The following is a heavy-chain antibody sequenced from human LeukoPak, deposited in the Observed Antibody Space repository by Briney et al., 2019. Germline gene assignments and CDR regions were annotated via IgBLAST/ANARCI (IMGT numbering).Heavy chain of an antibody. CDR1: GFTVSSNY. CDR3: ATHVSHDSTYYFDY. Sequence: PGGSLRLSCAASGFTVSSNYMSWVRQAPGKGLEWVSAISGSGGSTYYADSVKGRFTISRDNSKNTLYLQMNSLRAEDTAVYYCATHVSHDSTYYFDYWGQGTLVTVSS. CDR2: ISGSGGST. D-gene: IGHD2-15*01. J-gene: IGHJ4*02. V-gene: IGHV3-23*01.